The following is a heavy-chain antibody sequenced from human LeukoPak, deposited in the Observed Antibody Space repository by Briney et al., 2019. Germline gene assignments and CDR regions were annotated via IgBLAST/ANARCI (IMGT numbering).Heavy chain of an antibody. CDR2: IGSSGSTI. CDR1: GFTFSSYE. D-gene: IGHD5-18*01. Sequence: GGSLRLSCTASGFTFSSYEMNWVRQAPGKGLEWVSYIGSSGSTIYYADSVKGRFTISRDNAKNSLYLQMDSLRAEDTAVYYCAMGYSYGLRYWGQGTLVTVSS. J-gene: IGHJ4*02. V-gene: IGHV3-48*03. CDR3: AMGYSYGLRY.